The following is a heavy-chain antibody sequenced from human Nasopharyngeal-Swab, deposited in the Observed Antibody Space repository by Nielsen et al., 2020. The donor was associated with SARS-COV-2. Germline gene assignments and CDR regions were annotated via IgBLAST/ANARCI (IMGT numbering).Heavy chain of an antibody. Sequence: SETLSLTCTVSGGSISSGGYSWSWIRQPPGKGLEWIGYFYHSGVTSYNPSLKSRVTISVDTSKNQFSLKLSSVTAADTAVYYCARELGLELRSSFDYWGQGTLVTVSS. D-gene: IGHD1-7*01. CDR2: FYHSGVT. J-gene: IGHJ4*02. V-gene: IGHV4-30-2*01. CDR3: ARELGLELRSSFDY. CDR1: GGSISSGGYS.